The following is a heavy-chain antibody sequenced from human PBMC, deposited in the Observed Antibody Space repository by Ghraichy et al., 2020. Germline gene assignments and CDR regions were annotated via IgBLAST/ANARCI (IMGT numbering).Heavy chain of an antibody. V-gene: IGHV4-34*01. Sequence: SETLSLTCAVYGGSFSDYYRGWIRQSPGKGLERIGEINHRGTTSYSPSFESRVTISVDTSRNQFSLRLNSVTAADTAIYYCARRWLRLRFFDLWGRGTLVSASS. J-gene: IGHJ2*01. CDR2: INHRGTT. CDR1: GGSFSDYY. CDR3: ARRWLRLRFFDL. D-gene: IGHD5-12*01.